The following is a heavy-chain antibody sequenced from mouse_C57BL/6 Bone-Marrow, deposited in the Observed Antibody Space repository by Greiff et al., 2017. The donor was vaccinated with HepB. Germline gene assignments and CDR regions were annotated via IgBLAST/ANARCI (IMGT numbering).Heavy chain of an antibody. CDR1: GYTFTSYW. Sequence: QVQLQQSGAELVKPGASVKLSCKASGYTFTSYWMHWVKQRPGQGLEWIGMIHPNSGSTNYNEKFKSKATLTVDKSSSTAYMQLSSLTSEDSAVYYCAIYGKAYYAMDYWGQGTSVTVSS. CDR2: IHPNSGST. J-gene: IGHJ4*01. D-gene: IGHD2-1*01. V-gene: IGHV1-64*01. CDR3: AIYGKAYYAMDY.